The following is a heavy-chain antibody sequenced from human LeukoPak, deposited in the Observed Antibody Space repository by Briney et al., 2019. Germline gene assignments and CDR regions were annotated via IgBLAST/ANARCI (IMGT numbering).Heavy chain of an antibody. V-gene: IGHV4-59*01. CDR2: IYYSGST. Sequence: DPSETLSPPCTVSGFSISSYYWNWVRPPPRKGPEWDGYIYYSGSTNYNLSLKSRVTISVDTSKTQFSLKLSSVTAADTAVYYCARALRNGYNTGFDPWGQGTLVTVSS. D-gene: IGHD5-24*01. CDR1: GFSISSYY. CDR3: ARALRNGYNTGFDP. J-gene: IGHJ5*02.